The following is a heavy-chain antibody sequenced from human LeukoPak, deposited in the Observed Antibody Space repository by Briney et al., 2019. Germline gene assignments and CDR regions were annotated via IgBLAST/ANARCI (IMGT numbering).Heavy chain of an antibody. CDR1: GYTFTSYG. Sequence: ASVKVSCKASGYTFTSYGISWVRQAPGQGLEWMGWISAYNGNTNYAQKLQGRVTMTTDTSTSTAYMELRSLRSDDTAVYYCASNLPNLRYFDWLPHPTYYYGMDVWGQGTTVTVSS. D-gene: IGHD3-9*01. V-gene: IGHV1-18*01. CDR3: ASNLPNLRYFDWLPHPTYYYGMDV. CDR2: ISAYNGNT. J-gene: IGHJ6*02.